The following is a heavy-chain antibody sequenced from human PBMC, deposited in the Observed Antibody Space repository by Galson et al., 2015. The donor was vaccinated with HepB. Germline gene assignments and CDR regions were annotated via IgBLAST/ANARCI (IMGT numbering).Heavy chain of an antibody. J-gene: IGHJ4*02. CDR3: ANTGGFDY. CDR1: GFTFSSYG. Sequence: SLRLSCAASGFTFSSYGMHWVRQAPGKGLEWVAVISYDGSNKYYADSVKGRFTISRDNSKNTLYLQMNSLRAEDTAVYYCANTGGFDYWGQGTLVTVSS. D-gene: IGHD7-27*01. CDR2: ISYDGSNK. V-gene: IGHV3-30*18.